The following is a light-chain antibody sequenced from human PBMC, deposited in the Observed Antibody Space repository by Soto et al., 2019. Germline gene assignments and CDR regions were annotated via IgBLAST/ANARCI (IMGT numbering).Light chain of an antibody. CDR2: GAS. V-gene: IGKV3-20*01. CDR1: QSVTRSY. CDR3: QQYGSSPWT. J-gene: IGKJ1*01. Sequence: EIVLTQSPGTLSLSPGERATLSCWASQSVTRSYLAWYQQKPGQSPRLLIYGASSRATGIPDRYSGSGSGADFTLTISRLEPEEFEVYYCQQYGSSPWTFGQGTKVEIK.